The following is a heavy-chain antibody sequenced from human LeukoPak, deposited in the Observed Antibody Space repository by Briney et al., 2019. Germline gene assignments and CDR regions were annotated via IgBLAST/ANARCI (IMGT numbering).Heavy chain of an antibody. V-gene: IGHV4-61*01. Sequence: SETLSLTCTVSGGSVYSDSYYWNWIRQPPGKGLEWIGEINHSGSTNYNPSLKSRVTISVDTSKNQFSLKLSSVTAADTAVYYCARGRTTVTRYFDYWGQGTLVTVSS. CDR2: INHSGST. D-gene: IGHD4-17*01. CDR3: ARGRTTVTRYFDY. J-gene: IGHJ4*02. CDR1: GGSVYSDSYY.